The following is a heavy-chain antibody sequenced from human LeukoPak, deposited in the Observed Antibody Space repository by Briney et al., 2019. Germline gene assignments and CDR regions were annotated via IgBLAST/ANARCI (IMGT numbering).Heavy chain of an antibody. Sequence: GGSLRLSCAASGFTFSSYGMNWVRQAPGKGLEWVSSVSTTGSDTYYADSVKGRFTISRDSSKNSVYLQMNSLRPEDTAIYYCARGRDGYPYNFWGQGTLVTVSS. CDR3: ARGRDGYPYNF. CDR1: GFTFSSYG. V-gene: IGHV3-21*01. J-gene: IGHJ4*02. D-gene: IGHD5-24*01. CDR2: VSTTGSDT.